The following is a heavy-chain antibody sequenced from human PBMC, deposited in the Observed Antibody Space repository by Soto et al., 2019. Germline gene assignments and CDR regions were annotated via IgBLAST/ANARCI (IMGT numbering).Heavy chain of an antibody. CDR3: ARGLLTGTRGGRNYYYYGMDV. V-gene: IGHV4-4*07. J-gene: IGHJ6*02. Sequence: QVQLQESGPGLVKPSETLSLTCTDSGGSISSYYWSWIRQPAGKGLEWIGRIYTSGSTNYNPSLKSRGTMSIDTSKNQFSLKLSSVTAADTAVYYCARGLLTGTRGGRNYYYYGMDVWGQGTTVTVSS. CDR1: GGSISSYY. D-gene: IGHD1-20*01. CDR2: IYTSGST.